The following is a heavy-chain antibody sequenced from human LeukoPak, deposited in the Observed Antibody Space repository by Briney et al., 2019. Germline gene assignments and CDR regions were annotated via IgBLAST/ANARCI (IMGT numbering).Heavy chain of an antibody. Sequence: GESLRISCRGSGYSFTSYWISWVRQMPGKGLEWMGRIDPSDSYTNYSPSFQGHVTISADKSISTAYLQWSSLKASDTAMYYCARRCDCSSTSCPWHYGMDVWGKGTTVTVSS. V-gene: IGHV5-10-1*01. CDR2: IDPSDSYT. D-gene: IGHD2-2*01. J-gene: IGHJ6*04. CDR1: GYSFTSYW. CDR3: ARRCDCSSTSCPWHYGMDV.